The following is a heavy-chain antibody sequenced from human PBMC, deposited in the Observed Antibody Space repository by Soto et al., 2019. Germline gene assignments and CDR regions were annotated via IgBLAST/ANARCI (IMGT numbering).Heavy chain of an antibody. CDR2: IIPNFGTV. CDR1: GGTFSNYP. V-gene: IGHV1-69*01. D-gene: IGHD1-1*01. CDR3: ARPRTVATTKVYDY. Sequence: QVQLVQSGAEVKQPGSSVRVSCKASGGTFSNYPFTWVRQAPGQGLEWMGGIIPNFGTVTYAQKFQGRATIISDESTSTTYMEMSMLTSEDTSSYYCARPRTVATTKVYDYWGQGTLVNFSS. J-gene: IGHJ4*02.